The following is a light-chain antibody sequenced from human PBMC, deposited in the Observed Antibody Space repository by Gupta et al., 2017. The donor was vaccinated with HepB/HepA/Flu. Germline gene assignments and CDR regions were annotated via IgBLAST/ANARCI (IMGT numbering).Light chain of an antibody. V-gene: IGLV2-14*01. CDR1: SSDVGGYNH. J-gene: IGLJ3*02. CDR2: EVT. Sequence: QSALTQPASVSGSPGQSITLSCTGTSSDVGGYNHVSWYQQHPGNAPKLMIHEVTKRPSGIANRFSGSKSGNTASLTISGLQAEDEADYYCTSYTNSNTWVFGGGTKLTVL. CDR3: TSYTNSNTWV.